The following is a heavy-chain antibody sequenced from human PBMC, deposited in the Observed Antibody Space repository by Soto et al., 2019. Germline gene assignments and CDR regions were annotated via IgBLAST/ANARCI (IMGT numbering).Heavy chain of an antibody. V-gene: IGHV3-9*01. Sequence: EVQLVESGGGLVQPGRSLRLSCAASGFTFDNYAMHWLRQAPGKGLEWVSTITSNSGSIGYADSVKGRFTISRDNAKNSLYLQMNSLRAEDTALYYCAKDLGDGYNTGLDCCGQGSLVTVSS. CDR1: GFTFDNYA. CDR3: AKDLGDGYNTGLDC. CDR2: ITSNSGSI. J-gene: IGHJ4*02. D-gene: IGHD5-12*01.